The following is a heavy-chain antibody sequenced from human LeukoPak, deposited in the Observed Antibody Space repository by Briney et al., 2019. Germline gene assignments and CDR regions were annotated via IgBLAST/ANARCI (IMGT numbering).Heavy chain of an antibody. CDR1: GYTFTSYA. Sequence: ASVKVSCKASGYTFTSYAIHWVRQAPGQRLEWMGWVNAGNGNTKYSQKFQGRVTITRDTSASTAYMELSSLRSEDTAVYYCARENAGDYYVDWWGQGTQVTVST. CDR2: VNAGNGNT. J-gene: IGHJ4*02. CDR3: ARENAGDYYVDW. D-gene: IGHD4-17*01. V-gene: IGHV1-3*01.